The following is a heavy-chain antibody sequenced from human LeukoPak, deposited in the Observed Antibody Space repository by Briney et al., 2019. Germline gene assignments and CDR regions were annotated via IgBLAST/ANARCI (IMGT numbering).Heavy chain of an antibody. Sequence: GGSLRLSCAASGFTFSSYAMHWVRQAPGKGLEWVAVISYDGSNKYYADSVKGRFTIFRDNSKNTLYLQMNSLRAEDTAVYYCARGSSSWSNWFDPWGQGTLVTVSS. CDR1: GFTFSSYA. V-gene: IGHV3-30*04. D-gene: IGHD6-13*01. CDR3: ARGSSSWSNWFDP. CDR2: ISYDGSNK. J-gene: IGHJ5*02.